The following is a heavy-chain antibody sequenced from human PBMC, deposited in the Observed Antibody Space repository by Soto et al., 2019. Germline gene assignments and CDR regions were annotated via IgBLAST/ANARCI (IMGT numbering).Heavy chain of an antibody. D-gene: IGHD4-17*01. CDR1: GFTFSGSA. CDR3: TRDTATVTYYYYYYMDV. CDR2: IRSKANSYAT. J-gene: IGHJ6*03. V-gene: IGHV3-73*01. Sequence: GGSLRLSCAASGFTFSGSAMHWVRQASGKGLEWVGRIRSKANSYATAYAASVKGRFTISRDDSKNTGYLQMNSLKTEDTAVYYCTRDTATVTYYYYYYMDVWGKGTTVTVSS.